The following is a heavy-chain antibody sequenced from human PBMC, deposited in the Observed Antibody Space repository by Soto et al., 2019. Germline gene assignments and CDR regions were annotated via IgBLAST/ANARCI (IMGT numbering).Heavy chain of an antibody. CDR1: GFTFSSYG. J-gene: IGHJ1*01. CDR3: ANDPGSGYRAEYFQH. V-gene: IGHV3-30*18. D-gene: IGHD3-22*01. Sequence: QVQLVESGGGVVQPGRSLRLSCAASGFTFSSYGMHWVRQAPGKGLEWVAVISYDGSNKYYADSVKGRFTISRDNSKKTLYLQMNSLSAEDTAVYYCANDPGSGYRAEYFQHWGQGTLVTVSS. CDR2: ISYDGSNK.